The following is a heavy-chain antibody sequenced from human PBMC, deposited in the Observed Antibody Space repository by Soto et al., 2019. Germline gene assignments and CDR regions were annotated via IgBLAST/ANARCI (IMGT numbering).Heavy chain of an antibody. CDR2: IYYSGST. J-gene: IGHJ5*02. Sequence: SETLSLTCTVSGGSISSGDYYWSWIRQPPGNGLEWLGYIYYSGSTYYNPSLKSRVTISGDTSKNQFSLKLSSVTAADTAVYYCVRACGGDCYAWFDPWGQRTLVTVS. V-gene: IGHV4-30-4*01. D-gene: IGHD2-21*02. CDR1: GGSISSGDYY. CDR3: VRACGGDCYAWFDP.